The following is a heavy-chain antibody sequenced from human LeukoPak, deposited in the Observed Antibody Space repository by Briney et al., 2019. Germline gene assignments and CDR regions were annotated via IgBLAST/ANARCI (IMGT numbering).Heavy chain of an antibody. Sequence: AASVTVSCKASGYTFTGYYMHWVRQAPGQGLEWMGRINPNSGGTNYAQKFQGRVTMTRDTSISTAYMELSRLRSDDTAVYYCARAYYCSSTSCYRFWFDPWGQGTLVTVSS. V-gene: IGHV1-2*06. J-gene: IGHJ5*02. D-gene: IGHD2-2*02. CDR2: INPNSGGT. CDR1: GYTFTGYY. CDR3: ARAYYCSSTSCYRFWFDP.